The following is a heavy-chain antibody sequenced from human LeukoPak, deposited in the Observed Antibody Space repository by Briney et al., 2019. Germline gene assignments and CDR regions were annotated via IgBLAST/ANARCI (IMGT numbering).Heavy chain of an antibody. CDR1: GASVISGSYY. CDR3: ARDHVLVRGVKADYFDY. J-gene: IGHJ4*02. V-gene: IGHV4-61*02. D-gene: IGHD3-10*01. Sequence: SQTQSLTWTVSGASVISGSYYWTWIRRPAGKGLEWIGRAYTSGSTSFNPSLKSRVAISLDTTQNQFSLKVSTVTAADTAVYYCARDHVLVRGVKADYFDYWGQGTLVTVSS. CDR2: AYTSGST.